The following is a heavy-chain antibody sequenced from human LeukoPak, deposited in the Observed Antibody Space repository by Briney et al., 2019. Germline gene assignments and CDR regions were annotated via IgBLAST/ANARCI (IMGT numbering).Heavy chain of an antibody. D-gene: IGHD4-11*01. Sequence: PGRSLRLSCAASGFTFSSYGMHWVRQAPGKGLEWVAVISYDGSNKYYADSVKGRFTISRDNSKNTLYLQMNSLRAEDTAVYYCAKTPTVNYYYGMDVWGQGTTVTASS. CDR2: ISYDGSNK. CDR3: AKTPTVNYYYGMDV. CDR1: GFTFSSYG. V-gene: IGHV3-30*18. J-gene: IGHJ6*02.